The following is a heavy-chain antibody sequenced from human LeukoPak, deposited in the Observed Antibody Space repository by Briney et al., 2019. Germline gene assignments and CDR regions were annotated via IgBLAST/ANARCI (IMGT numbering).Heavy chain of an antibody. CDR3: ARGPKGYCSSTSCYDFDY. CDR1: GYTFTSYG. D-gene: IGHD2-2*01. CDR2: ISAYNGNT. J-gene: IGHJ4*02. Sequence: ASVKVSCKASGYTFTSYGISWVRQAPGQGLEWMGWISAYNGNTNYAQKLQGRVTMTTDTSTSTAYMELRSLRSDDTAVYYCARGPKGYCSSTSCYDFDYWGQGTLVTVSS. V-gene: IGHV1-18*01.